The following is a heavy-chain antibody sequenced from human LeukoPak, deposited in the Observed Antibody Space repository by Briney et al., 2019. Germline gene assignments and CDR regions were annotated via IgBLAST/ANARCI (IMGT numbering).Heavy chain of an antibody. CDR2: ISGSGGST. Sequence: GGSLRLSCAASGFTFSSYAMSWVRQAPGKGLEWFSAISGSGGSTYYADSVKGRFPISRDNSKNTLYLQMNSLRAEDTAVYYCAKADYDFWSGYDYWGQGALVTVSS. D-gene: IGHD3-3*01. J-gene: IGHJ4*02. CDR3: AKADYDFWSGYDY. CDR1: GFTFSSYA. V-gene: IGHV3-23*01.